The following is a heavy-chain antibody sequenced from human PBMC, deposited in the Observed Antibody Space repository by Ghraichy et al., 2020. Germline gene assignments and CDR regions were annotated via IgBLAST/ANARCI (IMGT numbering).Heavy chain of an antibody. CDR3: AKGVVPAAIVGQEIDY. CDR2: ISGSGGST. CDR1: GFTFSSYA. Sequence: GESLRLSCAASGFTFSSYAMSWVRQAPGKGLELVSAISGSGGSTYYADSVKGRFTISRDNSKNTLYLQMNSLRAEDTAVYYCAKGVVPAAIVGQEIDYWGQGTLVTVSS. V-gene: IGHV3-23*01. D-gene: IGHD2-2*02. J-gene: IGHJ4*02.